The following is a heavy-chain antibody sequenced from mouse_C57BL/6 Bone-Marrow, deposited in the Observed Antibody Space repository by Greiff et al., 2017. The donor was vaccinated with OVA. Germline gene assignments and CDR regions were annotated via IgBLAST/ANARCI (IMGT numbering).Heavy chain of an antibody. J-gene: IGHJ3*01. CDR1: GYSFASYY. CDR3: AREIGYDGYYGFAY. V-gene: IGHV1-66*01. D-gene: IGHD2-3*01. Sequence: QVQLKQSGPELVKPGASVKISCKASGYSFASYYIHWVKQRPGQGLEWIGWIYPGSGNTKYNEKFKGKATLTADTSSSTAYMQLSSLTSEDSAVYYCAREIGYDGYYGFAYWGQGTLVTVSA. CDR2: IYPGSGNT.